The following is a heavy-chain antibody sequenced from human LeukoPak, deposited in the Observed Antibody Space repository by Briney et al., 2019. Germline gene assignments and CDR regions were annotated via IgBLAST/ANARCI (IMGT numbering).Heavy chain of an antibody. CDR2: IYYSGST. J-gene: IGHJ4*02. Sequence: SETLSLTCTVSGGSISSYYWSWIRQPPGKGLEWIGYIYYSGSTNYNPSLKSRVAISVDTPKNQFSLKLSSVTAADTAVYYCARQGYSSGPFDYWGQGTLVTVSS. CDR3: ARQGYSSGPFDY. CDR1: GGSISSYY. V-gene: IGHV4-59*08. D-gene: IGHD6-19*01.